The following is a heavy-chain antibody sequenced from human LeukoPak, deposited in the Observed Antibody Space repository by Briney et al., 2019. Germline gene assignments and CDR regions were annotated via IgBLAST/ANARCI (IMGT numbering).Heavy chain of an antibody. CDR2: IWYDGNEK. J-gene: IGHJ5*02. D-gene: IGHD2-8*01. CDR1: GFTFSTYG. Sequence: GGSLRLSCAASGFTFSTYGMHWVRQAPGKGLDWVAFIWYDGNEKHYADSAKGRFTISRDNSQNTLYLHMSSLRAEDTAIYYCAKDSTYCTNGVCYGREYNWFDPWGQGTLVTVSS. CDR3: AKDSTYCTNGVCYGREYNWFDP. V-gene: IGHV3-30*02.